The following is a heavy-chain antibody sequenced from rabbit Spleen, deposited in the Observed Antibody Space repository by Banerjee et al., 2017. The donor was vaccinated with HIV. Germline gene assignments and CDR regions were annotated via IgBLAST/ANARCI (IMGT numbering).Heavy chain of an antibody. CDR1: GFSFSSSYW. V-gene: IGHV1S45*01. CDR3: ARSVGGGGGWKTNL. J-gene: IGHJ4*01. CDR2: IYTGSSGSF. D-gene: IGHD1-1*01. Sequence: QEQLVESGGDLVKPEGSLTLTCKASGFSFSSSYWICWVRQAPGKGLEWIACIYTGSSGSFYYASWAKGRFTISKTSSTVDLKMTSLTGADTATYFCARSVGGGGGWKTNLWGPGTLVTVS.